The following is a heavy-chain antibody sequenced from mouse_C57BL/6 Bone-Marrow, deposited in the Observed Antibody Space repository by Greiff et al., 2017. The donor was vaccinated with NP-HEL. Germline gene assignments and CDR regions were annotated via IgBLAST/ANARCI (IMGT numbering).Heavy chain of an antibody. V-gene: IGHV1-50*01. CDR2: IDPSDSYT. J-gene: IGHJ3*01. CDR3: AREFAY. Sequence: QVQLQQPGAELVKPGASVKLSCKASGYTFTSYWMQWVKQRPGQGLKWIGEIDPSDSYTNYNQKFKGKATLTVDTSSSTAYMQLSSLTSEDSAVYYCAREFAYWGQGTLVTVSA. CDR1: GYTFTSYW.